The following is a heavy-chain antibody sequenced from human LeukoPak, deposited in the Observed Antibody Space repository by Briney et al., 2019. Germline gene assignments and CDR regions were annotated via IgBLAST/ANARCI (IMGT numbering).Heavy chain of an antibody. CDR3: ARLYGSGSSLYFDY. CDR1: GGSISSGSYY. D-gene: IGHD3-10*01. J-gene: IGHJ4*02. V-gene: IGHV4-61*02. CDR2: IYTSGST. Sequence: PSQTLSLTCTVSGGSISSGSYYWSWIRQPAGKGLEWIGRIYTSGSTNYNPSLKSRVTISVDTSNNQFSLKLSSVTAADTAVYYCARLYGSGSSLYFDYWGQGTLVTVSS.